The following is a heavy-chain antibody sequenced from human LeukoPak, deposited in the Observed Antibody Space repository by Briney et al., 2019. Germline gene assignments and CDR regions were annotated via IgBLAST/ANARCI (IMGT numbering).Heavy chain of an antibody. CDR2: SNWNGGST. D-gene: IGHD2-2*01. CDR1: WFTFDDYG. Sequence: PGGSLRLSCAASWFTFDDYGMSWVRQAPGKGLEWVSGSNWNGGSTGYADSVKGRLTISRDNAKNSLYLQMNMLRAEDTALYHCARASRYCSSTSEREGGCSDYWGQGTLVTVSS. CDR3: ARASRYCSSTSEREGGCSDY. J-gene: IGHJ4*02. V-gene: IGHV3-20*01.